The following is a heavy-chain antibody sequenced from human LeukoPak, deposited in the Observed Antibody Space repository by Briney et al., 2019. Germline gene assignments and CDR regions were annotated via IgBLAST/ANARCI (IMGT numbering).Heavy chain of an antibody. J-gene: IGHJ5*02. V-gene: IGHV3-33*01. CDR3: ARDRVGYCSSTSCYARLGWFDP. Sequence: GGSLRLSCAASGFTFSSYGMHWVRQAPGKGLEGVAVIWYDGSNKYYADSVKGRFTISRDNSKNTLYLQMNSLRAEDTAVYYCARDRVGYCSSTSCYARLGWFDPWGQGTLVTVSS. CDR1: GFTFSSYG. D-gene: IGHD2-2*01. CDR2: IWYDGSNK.